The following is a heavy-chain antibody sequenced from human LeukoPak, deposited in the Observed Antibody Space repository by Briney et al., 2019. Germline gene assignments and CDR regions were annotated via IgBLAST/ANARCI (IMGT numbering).Heavy chain of an antibody. D-gene: IGHD3-10*01. V-gene: IGHV3-30*04. J-gene: IGHJ4*02. CDR3: ARAESIITMVRGVMGY. Sequence: GGSLRLSCAASGFTFSSYAMHWVRQAPGKGLEWVAVISYDGSNKYYADSVKGRFTISRDNSKNTLYLQMNSLRAEDTAVYYCARAESIITMVRGVMGYWGQGTLVTVSS. CDR1: GFTFSSYA. CDR2: ISYDGSNK.